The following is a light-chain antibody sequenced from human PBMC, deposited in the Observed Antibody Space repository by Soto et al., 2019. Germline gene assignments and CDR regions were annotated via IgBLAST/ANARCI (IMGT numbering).Light chain of an antibody. J-gene: IGKJ3*01. Sequence: EIVMTQSPATLSVSPGERATLSCRASQSVSSSLAWYQQKPGQAPRLLIYAASTRATGIPARFSGSGSGTEFTLTINSLQSEDFAVYYCQHSNNWPPIFTFGPGTKVDIK. V-gene: IGKV3D-15*01. CDR2: AAS. CDR1: QSVSSS. CDR3: QHSNNWPPIFT.